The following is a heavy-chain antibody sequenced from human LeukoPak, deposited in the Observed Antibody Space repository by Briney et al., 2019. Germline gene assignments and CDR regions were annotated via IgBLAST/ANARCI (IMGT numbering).Heavy chain of an antibody. CDR3: ARRQPLAHFDY. CDR2: IIPIFGTA. V-gene: IGHV1-69*13. J-gene: IGHJ4*02. Sequence: ASVKVSCKASGGTFSGYAISWVRQAPGQGLEWMGGIIPIFGTANYAQKFQGRVTITADESTSTAYMELRSLRSDDTAVYYCARRQPLAHFDYWGQGTLVTVSS. CDR1: GGTFSGYA. D-gene: IGHD2-2*01.